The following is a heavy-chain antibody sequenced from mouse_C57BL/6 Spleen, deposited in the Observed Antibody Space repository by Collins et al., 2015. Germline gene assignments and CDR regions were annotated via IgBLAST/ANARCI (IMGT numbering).Heavy chain of an antibody. CDR2: ISSGGSYT. Sequence: EVQLVESGGDLVKPGGSLKLSCAASGFTFSSYGMSWVRQTPDKRLEWVATISSGGSYTYYPDSVKGRFTISRDNAKNTLYLQMSSLKSEDTAMYYCARQGGSYYGSFDYWGQGTTLTVSS. V-gene: IGHV5-6*01. D-gene: IGHD1-1*02. CDR1: GFTFSSYG. CDR3: ARQGGSYYGSFDY. J-gene: IGHJ2*01.